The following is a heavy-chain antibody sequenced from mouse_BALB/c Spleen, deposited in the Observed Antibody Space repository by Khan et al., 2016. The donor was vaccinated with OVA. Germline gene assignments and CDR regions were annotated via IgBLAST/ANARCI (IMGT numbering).Heavy chain of an antibody. J-gene: IGHJ3*01. V-gene: IGHV5-6*01. CDR3: ASHLTGSFAY. CDR1: GFTFSSYS. D-gene: IGHD4-1*01. Sequence: EVELVESGGDLVKPGGSLKFSCAASGFTFSSYSMSWVRQTPDKRLEWVATISSGGDYTYYSDNVKGRFTISRDNAKNTLYLQMNILKSEETAMYYCASHLTGSFAYWGQGTLVTVSA. CDR2: ISSGGDYT.